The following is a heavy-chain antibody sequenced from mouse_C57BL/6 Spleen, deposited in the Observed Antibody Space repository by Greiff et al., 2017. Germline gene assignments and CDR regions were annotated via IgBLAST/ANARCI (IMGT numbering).Heavy chain of an antibody. CDR1: GYTFTSYW. CDR3: ARTGYGTYFDY. Sequence: QVQLQQPGAELVMPGASVKLSCKASGYTFTSYWMHWVKQRPGQGLEWIGEIDPSDSYTNYNQKFKGKSTLTVDKSSSTAYMPLSSLTSEDSAVYYCARTGYGTYFDYWGQGTTLTVSS. D-gene: IGHD1-1*01. J-gene: IGHJ2*01. CDR2: IDPSDSYT. V-gene: IGHV1-69*01.